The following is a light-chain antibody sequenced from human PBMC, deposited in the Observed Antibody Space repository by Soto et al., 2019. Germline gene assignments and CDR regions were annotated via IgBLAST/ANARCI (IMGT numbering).Light chain of an antibody. V-gene: IGKV3-20*01. Sequence: EIVLTQSPGTLSLSPGERATLSCRASQSVSSSYLAWYQQKPGQAPRLLIYGASSRATGIPDRFSGSGSGTDFPLPISRLEPEDFAVYYCQQYGGSPVFTFGPGTKVDIK. CDR1: QSVSSSY. J-gene: IGKJ3*01. CDR2: GAS. CDR3: QQYGGSPVFT.